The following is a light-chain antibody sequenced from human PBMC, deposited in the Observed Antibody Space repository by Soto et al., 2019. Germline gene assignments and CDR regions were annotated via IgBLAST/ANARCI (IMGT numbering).Light chain of an antibody. V-gene: IGLV1-40*01. CDR1: SSNIGADFD. J-gene: IGLJ1*01. Sequence: QSVLTQPPSVSGAPGQRITISCTGSSSNIGADFDVYWYQQLPGAAPKLLIYGNTNRPSGVPDRFSGSKSGTSASLAITGLQAEDEADYYCQSYDRSLTGVFGTGTKVPS. CDR2: GNT. CDR3: QSYDRSLTGV.